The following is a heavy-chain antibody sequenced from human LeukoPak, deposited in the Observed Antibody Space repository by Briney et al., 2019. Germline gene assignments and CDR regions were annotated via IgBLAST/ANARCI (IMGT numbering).Heavy chain of an antibody. V-gene: IGHV3-30*18. J-gene: IGHJ4*02. CDR1: GFTFSSYD. CDR2: ISYDGSNK. D-gene: IGHD5-24*01. CDR3: ANGDNVRY. Sequence: GGSLRLSCAASGFTFSSYDMHWVRQAPGKGLEWVTVISYDGSNKYYADSVKGRFTISRDNSKNTLYLQMNSLRAEDTAVYYCANGDNVRYWGQGTLVNVSS.